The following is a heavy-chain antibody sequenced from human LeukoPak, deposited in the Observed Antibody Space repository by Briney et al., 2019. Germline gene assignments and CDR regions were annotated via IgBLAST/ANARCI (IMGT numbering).Heavy chain of an antibody. D-gene: IGHD2-2*02. CDR2: ISGSGGST. CDR1: GFTLISYA. J-gene: IGHJ5*02. CDR3: ARKGGLCISTSSYRGGPRWFDP. Sequence: PGGSLRLSCAASGFTLISYAMSWVRQAPGKGLEWVSAISGSGGSTYYADSVKGRFTISRDKSKNPLYLQMNSLRAADTAVYYCARKGGLCISTSSYRGGPRWFDPWGQGTLVTVSS. V-gene: IGHV3-23*01.